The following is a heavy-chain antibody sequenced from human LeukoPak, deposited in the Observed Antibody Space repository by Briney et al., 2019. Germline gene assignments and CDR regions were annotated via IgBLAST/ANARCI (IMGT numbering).Heavy chain of an antibody. V-gene: IGHV4-59*01. CDR3: ARGVYIAAAQYGY. D-gene: IGHD6-13*01. Sequence: PSETLSLTCTVSGGSISSYYWSWIRQPPGQGLEWIGYIYYSGTTNYNPSLKSRVTISVDTSKNQFSLKLSSVTAADTAVYYCARGVYIAAAQYGYWGQGTLVTVSS. CDR1: GGSISSYY. CDR2: IYYSGTT. J-gene: IGHJ4*02.